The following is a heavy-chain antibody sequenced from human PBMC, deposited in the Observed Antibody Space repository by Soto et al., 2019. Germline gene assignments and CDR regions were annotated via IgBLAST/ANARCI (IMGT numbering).Heavy chain of an antibody. D-gene: IGHD3-22*01. J-gene: IGHJ3*02. CDR1: GGSISTYY. CDR3: AYDSSGYRDGVFDI. Sequence: QVQLQESGPGLVKPSETLSLTCTVSGGSISTYYWTWIRQIPGKGLEWIGDIYYSGSTNYNPSLNIRVTIAVDTSKNQFSLNLNSVIAADTAVYYCAYDSSGYRDGVFDIWGQGTMVTVSS. CDR2: IYYSGST. V-gene: IGHV4-59*01.